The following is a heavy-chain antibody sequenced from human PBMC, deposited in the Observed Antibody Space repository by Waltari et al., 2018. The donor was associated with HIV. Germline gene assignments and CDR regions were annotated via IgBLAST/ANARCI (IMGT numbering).Heavy chain of an antibody. CDR2: KKQDGSEK. CDR1: GFTFSSYW. J-gene: IGHJ5*02. V-gene: IGHV3-7*01. Sequence: EVQLVESGGGLVQPGGSLRLSCAASGFTFSSYWMSWVRQAHGKGLEGVDNKKQDGSEKDYVDSMKGRFTSSKDNGKSSLYLQINSLRAEDTAVYYCAGRSPARRLNWFDPWGQGTLVIVSS. D-gene: IGHD2-8*01. CDR3: AGRSPARRLNWFDP.